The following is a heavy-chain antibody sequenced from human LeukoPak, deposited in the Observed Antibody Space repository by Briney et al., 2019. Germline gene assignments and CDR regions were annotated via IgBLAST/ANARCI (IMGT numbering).Heavy chain of an antibody. J-gene: IGHJ4*02. CDR1: GFTFSTYA. CDR3: AKLGVASIRDS. V-gene: IGHV3-23*01. CDR2: ISGSGDNT. Sequence: GGSLRLSCAASGFTFSTYAMSWVRQAPGKGLEWAAAISGSGDNTYYADSVKGRFTISRDNSENTSYLQLNSLRAEDTAIYYCAKLGVASIRDSWGQGTLVTVSS. D-gene: IGHD5-12*01.